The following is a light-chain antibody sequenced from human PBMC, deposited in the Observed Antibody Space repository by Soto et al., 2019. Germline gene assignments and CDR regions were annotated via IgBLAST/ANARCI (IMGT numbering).Light chain of an antibody. CDR1: SSDVGGYNY. J-gene: IGLJ2*01. Sequence: QSALTQPASVSGSPGQSITISCTGTSSDVGGYNYVSWYQQHPGKAPKLMIYDVSNRPSGVSNRFSGSKSGNTASLTISRLHAEDEADYYCSSYISSSTLVFGGGTKLTVL. CDR2: DVS. V-gene: IGLV2-14*01. CDR3: SSYISSSTLV.